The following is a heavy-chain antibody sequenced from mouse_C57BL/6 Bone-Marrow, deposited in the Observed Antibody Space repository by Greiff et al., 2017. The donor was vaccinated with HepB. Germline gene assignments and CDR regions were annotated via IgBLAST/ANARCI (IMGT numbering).Heavy chain of an antibody. V-gene: IGHV1-81*01. Sequence: VQLQQSGAELARPGASVKLSCKASGYTFTSYGISWVKQRTGQGLEWIGEIYPRSGNTYYNEKFKGKATLTADKSSSTAYMELRSLTSEDSAVYFWARLGYYCSSYYYWGQGTTLTVSS. CDR1: GYTFTSYG. D-gene: IGHD1-1*01. J-gene: IGHJ2*01. CDR3: ARLGYYCSSYYY. CDR2: IYPRSGNT.